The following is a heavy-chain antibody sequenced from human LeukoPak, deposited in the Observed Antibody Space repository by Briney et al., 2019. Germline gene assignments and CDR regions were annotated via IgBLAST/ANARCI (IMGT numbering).Heavy chain of an antibody. V-gene: IGHV3-21*01. D-gene: IGHD6-6*01. Sequence: PGGSLRLSCAASGFTFSSYSMNWVRQAPGKGLEWVSSISSSSSYIYYADSVKGRFTISRDNAKNSLYLQINSLRAEDTAVYYCARAGSSNFDYWGQGTLVTVSS. CDR2: ISSSSSYI. CDR3: ARAGSSNFDY. CDR1: GFTFSSYS. J-gene: IGHJ4*02.